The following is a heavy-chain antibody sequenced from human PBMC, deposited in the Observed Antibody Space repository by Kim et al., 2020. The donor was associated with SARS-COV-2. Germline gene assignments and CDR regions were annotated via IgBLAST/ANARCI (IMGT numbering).Heavy chain of an antibody. CDR1: GFTFGDHS. V-gene: IGHV3-21*01. CDR3: TRSLLVTSANDVFDV. Sequence: GGSLRLSCATSGFTFGDHSMNWVRQAPGKGLAWVSSISRSGRSIYYADSVRGRFTISRDNTKNSLSLQMNSLRVEDTALYFCTRSLLVTSANDVFDVWGQGTMVTVSS. J-gene: IGHJ3*01. D-gene: IGHD2-21*02. CDR2: ISRSGRSI.